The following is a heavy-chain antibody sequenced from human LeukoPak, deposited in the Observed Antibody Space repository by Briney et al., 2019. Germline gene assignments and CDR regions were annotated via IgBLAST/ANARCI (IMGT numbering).Heavy chain of an antibody. V-gene: IGHV3-15*01. D-gene: IGHD6-13*01. CDR2: IKSKIHGGTI. Sequence: GGSLRLSCAASGFTFDKAWMTWVRQAPGKGLEWVGRIKSKIHGGTIDYAAPVKGRFTISRDDSKNTLYLQMNSLKTEDTAVYYCTASRRSGYSRRFPFDYWGQGTLVTVSS. J-gene: IGHJ4*02. CDR3: TASRRSGYSRRFPFDY. CDR1: GFTFDKAW.